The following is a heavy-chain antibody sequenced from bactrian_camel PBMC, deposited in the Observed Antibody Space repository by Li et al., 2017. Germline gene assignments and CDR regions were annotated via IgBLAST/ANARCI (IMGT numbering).Heavy chain of an antibody. J-gene: IGHJ6*01. V-gene: IGHV3S25*01. Sequence: QLVESGGGLVQPGGSLRLSCAASGFTFSNYWMYWVRQAPGKGLEWVSSINSAGGSTYYADSVKGRFTISRDNAKNTVYLQMNSLKGEDTAVYYCVRATSGLYPWGQGTQVTGS. CDR2: INSAGGST. CDR3: VRATSGLYP. CDR1: GFTFSNYW. D-gene: IGHD2*01.